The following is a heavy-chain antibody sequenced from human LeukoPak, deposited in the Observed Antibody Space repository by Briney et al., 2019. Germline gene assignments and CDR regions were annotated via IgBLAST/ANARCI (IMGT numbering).Heavy chain of an antibody. D-gene: IGHD5-24*01. Sequence: SVKVSCKASGGTFSSYAISWVRQAPGQGLEWMGGIIPIFGTANYAQKFQGRVTITADESTSTAYMELSSLRSEDTAVYYCARDPPFRRGSRVHWFDPWGQGTQVTVSS. CDR2: IIPIFGTA. J-gene: IGHJ5*02. CDR3: ARDPPFRRGSRVHWFDP. V-gene: IGHV1-69*13. CDR1: GGTFSSYA.